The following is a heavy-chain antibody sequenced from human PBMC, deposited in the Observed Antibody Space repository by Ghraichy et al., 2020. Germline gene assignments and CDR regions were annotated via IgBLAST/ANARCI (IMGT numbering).Heavy chain of an antibody. V-gene: IGHV3-21*01. D-gene: IGHD5-24*01. CDR1: GFTFSSYS. CDR2: ISSSSSYI. J-gene: IGHJ3*02. Sequence: GGSLRLSCAASGFTFSSYSMNWVRQAPGKGLEWVSSISSSSSYIYYADSVKGRFTISRDNAKNSLYLQMNSLRAEDTAVYYCARVGDGYNLDRDDAFDIWGQGTMVTVSS. CDR3: ARVGDGYNLDRDDAFDI.